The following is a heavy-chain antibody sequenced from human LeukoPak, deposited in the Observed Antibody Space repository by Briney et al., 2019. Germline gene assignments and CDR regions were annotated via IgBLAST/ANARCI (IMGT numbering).Heavy chain of an antibody. CDR1: GFTFSSYA. V-gene: IGHV3-30-3*01. CDR3: ARDQDYGSGIFDY. Sequence: GGSLRLSCAASGFTFSSYAMHWVRQAPGKGLEWVAVISYDGSNKYYADSVKGRFTISGDNSKNTLYLQMNSLRAEDTAVYYCARDQDYGSGIFDYWGQGTLVTVSS. D-gene: IGHD3-10*01. J-gene: IGHJ4*02. CDR2: ISYDGSNK.